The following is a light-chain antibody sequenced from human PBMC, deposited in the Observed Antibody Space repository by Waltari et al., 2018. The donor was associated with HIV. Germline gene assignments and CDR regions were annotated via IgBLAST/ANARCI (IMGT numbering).Light chain of an antibody. V-gene: IGLV1-44*01. Sequence: QSVLTQPPSTSGTPGQRVTISCSVSSSNIEINTVNWYQHLPGTAPKLLSYSSNLRPAGVPDRFSGSKSGTSASLAISGLQSEDEADYYCASWVDRLNGWVFGGGTKLTVL. J-gene: IGLJ3*02. CDR3: ASWVDRLNGWV. CDR2: SSN. CDR1: SSNIEINT.